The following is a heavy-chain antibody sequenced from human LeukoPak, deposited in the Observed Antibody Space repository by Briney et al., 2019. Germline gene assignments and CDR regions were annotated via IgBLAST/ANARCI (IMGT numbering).Heavy chain of an antibody. V-gene: IGHV3-23*01. CDR2: ISGSGDNT. D-gene: IGHD1-1*01. CDR3: AKGALRYSSCYDY. J-gene: IGHJ4*03. CDR1: GFTFNNHA. Sequence: GGSLRLSCVVSGFTFNNHAMSWVRQAPGKGLEWVSAISGSGDNTFYAGSVRGRFTISRDNSKNTLYLQMDSLRAEDTAIYYCAKGALRYSSCYDYWGQGTPVTVSS.